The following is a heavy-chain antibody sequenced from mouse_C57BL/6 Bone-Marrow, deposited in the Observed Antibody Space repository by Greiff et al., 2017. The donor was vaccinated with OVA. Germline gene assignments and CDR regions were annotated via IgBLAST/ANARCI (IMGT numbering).Heavy chain of an antibody. CDR1: GYTFTDYN. CDR2: INTNNGGT. Sequence: EVKLVESGPELVKPGASVKMSCKASGYTFTDYNMHWVKQSHGKSLEWIGYINTNNGGTSYNQKFKGKATLTVNKSSSTAYMELRSLTSEDSAVYYCARGAPYAMDYWGQGTSVTVSS. D-gene: IGHD3-1*01. CDR3: ARGAPYAMDY. J-gene: IGHJ4*01. V-gene: IGHV1-22*01.